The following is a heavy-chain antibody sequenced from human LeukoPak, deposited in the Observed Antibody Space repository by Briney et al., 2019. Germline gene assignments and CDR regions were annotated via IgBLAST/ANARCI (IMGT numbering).Heavy chain of an antibody. J-gene: IGHJ2*01. V-gene: IGHV3-7*05. D-gene: IGHD1-1*01. CDR2: IEPGGTDK. CDR3: AKGRGGGTHWNFDL. Sequence: GGSLRLSCGGCGFTFRRYLMNWVRPSRGKGLEWVASIEPGGTDKWYVDSVKGRFTASRDNARDSLSLQMNSLRVEDTAVYYCAKGRGGGTHWNFDLWGPGTLVTVSS. CDR1: GFTFRRYL.